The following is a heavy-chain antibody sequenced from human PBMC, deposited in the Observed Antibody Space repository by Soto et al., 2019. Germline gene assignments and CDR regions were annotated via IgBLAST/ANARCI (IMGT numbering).Heavy chain of an antibody. J-gene: IGHJ6*01. Sequence: SETLSLTCAVYGGSFSGYYWSWIRQPPGKGLEWIGEINHSGSTNYNPSLKSRVTISVDTSKNQSSLKLSSVTAADTAVYYCARGRSSTRYYYYGMDVWGQGTTVT. CDR2: INHSGST. V-gene: IGHV4-34*01. CDR1: GGSFSGYY. D-gene: IGHD2-2*01. CDR3: ARGRSSTRYYYYGMDV.